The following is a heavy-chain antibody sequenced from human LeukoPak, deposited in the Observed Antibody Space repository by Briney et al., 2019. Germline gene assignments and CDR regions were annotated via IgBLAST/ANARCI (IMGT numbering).Heavy chain of an antibody. J-gene: IGHJ4*02. Sequence: HGESLKISCKGSGYSFTSYWIGWVRQMPGKGLEWMGLIYPGDSDTSYSPSFQGQVSISADKSISTAYLQWSSLKASDNAMYYRARRGDYGGVVDYWGQGTLVSVSS. CDR2: IYPGDSDT. V-gene: IGHV5-51*01. CDR3: ARRGDYGGVVDY. D-gene: IGHD4-23*01. CDR1: GYSFTSYW.